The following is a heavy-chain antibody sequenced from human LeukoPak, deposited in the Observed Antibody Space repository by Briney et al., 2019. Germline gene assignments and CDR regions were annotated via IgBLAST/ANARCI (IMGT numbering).Heavy chain of an antibody. CDR3: AKLRIRYFDY. CDR1: GFTFSSYS. V-gene: IGHV3-23*01. J-gene: IGHJ4*02. D-gene: IGHD2-15*01. CDR2: ISGSGGST. Sequence: GGSLRLSCAASGFTFSSYSMNWVRQAPGKGLEWVSSISGSGGSTYYADSVKGRFTISRDNSKNTLYLQMNSLRAEDTAVYYCAKLRIRYFDYWGEGTLVTVSS.